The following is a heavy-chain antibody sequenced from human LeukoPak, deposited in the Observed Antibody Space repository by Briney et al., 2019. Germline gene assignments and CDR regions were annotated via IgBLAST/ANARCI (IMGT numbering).Heavy chain of an antibody. D-gene: IGHD2-21*02. CDR1: GFTFNDYA. Sequence: GGSLRLSCAASGFTFNDYATHWVRQAPGKGLERVSGITWNSGSVGYADSVKGRFTISRDNAKNSLYLQMNSLRAEDTAVYYCARFEGDAEKGYFDYWGQGTLVTVSS. J-gene: IGHJ4*02. CDR2: ITWNSGSV. CDR3: ARFEGDAEKGYFDY. V-gene: IGHV3-9*01.